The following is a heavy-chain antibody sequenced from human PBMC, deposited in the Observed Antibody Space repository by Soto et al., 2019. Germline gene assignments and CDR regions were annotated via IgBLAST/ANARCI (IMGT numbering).Heavy chain of an antibody. Sequence: EVQLVASGGGLVQPGGSLRLSCAASGFTFSDHYMDQVRQAPGKGLEWVGSSRNTANSYSTDYASSVKGRFTISRDESKNSLYLQMNSLKTEDTAVYYCARFSGSYTRGLDYWGQGALVTVSS. CDR1: GFTFSDHY. CDR3: ARFSGSYTRGLDY. V-gene: IGHV3-72*01. J-gene: IGHJ4*02. D-gene: IGHD1-26*01. CDR2: SRNTANSYST.